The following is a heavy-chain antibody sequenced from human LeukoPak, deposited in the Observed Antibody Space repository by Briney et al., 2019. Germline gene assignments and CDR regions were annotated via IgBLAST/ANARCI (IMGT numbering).Heavy chain of an antibody. CDR3: ARGTYSRSSRYGFDI. CDR2: IYHSGST. CDR1: GGSISSGGYS. D-gene: IGHD6-6*01. J-gene: IGHJ3*02. V-gene: IGHV4-30-2*01. Sequence: PSETLSLTCAVSGGSISSGGYSWSWIRQPPGKGLEWIGYIYHSGSTYYNPSLKSRVTISVDTSKNQFSLKLSSVTAADTAVYYCARGTYSRSSRYGFDIWGQGTMVAVSS.